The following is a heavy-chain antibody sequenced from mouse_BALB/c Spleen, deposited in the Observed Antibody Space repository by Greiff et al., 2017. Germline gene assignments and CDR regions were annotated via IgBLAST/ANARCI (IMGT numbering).Heavy chain of an antibody. CDR3: TSAYYGNYGAY. CDR1: GYTFTDYE. Sequence: QVQLQQSGAELVRPGASVTLSCKASGYTFTDYEMHWVKQTPVHGLEWIGAIDPETGGTAYNQKFKGKATLTADKSSSTAYMELRSLTSEDSAVYYGTSAYYGNYGAYWGQGTLVTVSA. CDR2: IDPETGGT. V-gene: IGHV1-15*01. J-gene: IGHJ3*01. D-gene: IGHD2-10*01.